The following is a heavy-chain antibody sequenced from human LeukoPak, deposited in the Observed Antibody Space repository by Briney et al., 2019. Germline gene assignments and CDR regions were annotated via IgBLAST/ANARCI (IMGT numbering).Heavy chain of an antibody. J-gene: IGHJ6*03. CDR2: ISGSGGST. D-gene: IGHD6-6*01. V-gene: IGHV3-23*01. CDR3: AKGGEYSSSPRGYYYYYYMDV. Sequence: AISGSGGSTYYADSVKGRFTISRDNSKNTLYLQMNSLRAEDTAVYYCAKGGEYSSSPRGYYYYYYMDVWGKGTTVTVSS.